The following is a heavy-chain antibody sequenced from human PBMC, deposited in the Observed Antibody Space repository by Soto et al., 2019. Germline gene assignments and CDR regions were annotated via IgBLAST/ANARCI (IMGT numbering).Heavy chain of an antibody. CDR1: GFTFSSYS. V-gene: IGHV3-48*02. Sequence: PGGSLRLSGAASGFTFSSYSMNWVRQAPGQGLERVSYISSSSSTIYYADSVKRRFTISRDNAKNSLYLQMNSLRHEDTAVYYCARSLAGAGTNPLCYFDYFPQGTLFTF. J-gene: IGHJ4*02. CDR2: ISSSSSTI. D-gene: IGHD6-13*01. CDR3: ARSLAGAGTNPLCYFDY.